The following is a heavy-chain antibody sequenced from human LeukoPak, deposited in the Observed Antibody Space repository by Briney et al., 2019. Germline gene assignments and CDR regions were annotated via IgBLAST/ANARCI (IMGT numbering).Heavy chain of an antibody. D-gene: IGHD6-13*01. V-gene: IGHV1-24*01. CDR1: GYTLTELS. CDR2: FNPEDGET. Sequence: ASVKVSCKVSGYTLTELSMHWVRQAPGKGLEWMGGFNPEDGETIYAQRFQGRVTMTEDTSTDTAYMELSSLRSEDTAVYYCARTSSSSWYLFDYWGQGTLVTVSS. CDR3: ARTSSSSWYLFDY. J-gene: IGHJ4*02.